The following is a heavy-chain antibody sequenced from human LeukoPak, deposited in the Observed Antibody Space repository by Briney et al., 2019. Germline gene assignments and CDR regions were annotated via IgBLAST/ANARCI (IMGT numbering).Heavy chain of an antibody. J-gene: IGHJ4*02. Sequence: PGGSLRLSCAASGFTFSSYSMNWVRQAPGKGLEWVSSISSSSSYIYYADSVKGRFTISRDNAKNSLYLQMNSLRAEDTAVYYCARVRCSSTSCYLNDYWGQGTLVTVSS. D-gene: IGHD2-2*01. CDR3: ARVRCSSTSCYLNDY. CDR1: GFTFSSYS. V-gene: IGHV3-21*01. CDR2: ISSSSSYI.